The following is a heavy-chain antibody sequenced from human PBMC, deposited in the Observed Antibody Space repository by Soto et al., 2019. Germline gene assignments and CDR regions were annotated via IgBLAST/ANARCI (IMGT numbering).Heavy chain of an antibody. J-gene: IGHJ3*02. CDR3: ATVGSSSPRNVFDI. CDR1: GYTLTELS. CDR2: FDPEDGET. Sequence: ASVKVSCKVSGYTLTELSMHWVRQAPGKGLEWMGGFDPEDGETIYAQKFQGRVTMTEDTSTDTAYMELSSLRSEDTAVYYCATVGSSSPRNVFDIWGQGTMVTVSS. D-gene: IGHD6-6*01. V-gene: IGHV1-24*01.